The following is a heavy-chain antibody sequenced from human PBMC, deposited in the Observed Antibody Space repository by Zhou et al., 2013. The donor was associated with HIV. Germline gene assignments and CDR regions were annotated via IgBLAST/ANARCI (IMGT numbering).Heavy chain of an antibody. D-gene: IGHD2-15*01. Sequence: QVQLVQSGAEVKKPGASVKVSCKASFYTFTSYGINWVRQAPGQGLEWMGWISTYNGNTNYAQIFQGRVTMTRDTSTSTVYMELSSLRSEDTAVYYCASEDLGWVVAAPNSDYFQHWGQGTLVTVSS. CDR2: ISTYNGNT. J-gene: IGHJ1*01. V-gene: IGHV1-18*01. CDR1: FYTFTSYG. CDR3: ASEDLGWVVAAPNSDYFQH.